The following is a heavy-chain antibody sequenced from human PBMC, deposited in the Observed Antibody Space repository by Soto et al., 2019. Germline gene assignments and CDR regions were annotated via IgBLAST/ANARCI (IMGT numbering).Heavy chain of an antibody. V-gene: IGHV4-59*01. J-gene: IGHJ4*02. CDR1: GGPISSYY. D-gene: IGHD3-22*01. CDR2: IYSCGFT. CDR3: ARDQNSSGYLDY. Sequence: SETLSLTCTASGGPISSYYWSWVRQPPGKGWEWIGYIYSCGFTDYNPSLKSRVTISEDTSKNQFSLTLTSVNAADTAVYYCARDQNSSGYLDYWGQGIQVTVSS.